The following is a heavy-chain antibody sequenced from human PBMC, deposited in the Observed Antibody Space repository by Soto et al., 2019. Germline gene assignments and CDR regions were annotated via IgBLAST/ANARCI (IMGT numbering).Heavy chain of an antibody. D-gene: IGHD1-1*01. V-gene: IGHV3-33*01. CDR2: IWYDGSNK. CDR1: GFTFSSYG. CDR3: ARDTNGWFDP. J-gene: IGHJ5*02. Sequence: GGSLRLSCAASGFTFSSYGIYWVRQAPGKGLEWVAVIWYDGSNKYYADSVKGRFTISRDNSKNTLYLQMNSLRAEDTAMYYCARDTNGWFDPWGQGTLVTVSS.